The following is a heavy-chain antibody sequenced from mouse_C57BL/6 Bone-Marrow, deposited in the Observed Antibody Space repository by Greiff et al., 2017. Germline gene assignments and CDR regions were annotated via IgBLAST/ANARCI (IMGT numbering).Heavy chain of an antibody. CDR1: GNTFTSYW. CDR3: ATNRGIYYDYDGDWYFDV. CDR2: IHPSDSDT. Sequence: QVQLQQPGAELVKPGASVKVSCKASGNTFTSYWMHWVKQRPGQGLEWIGRIHPSDSDTNYNQKFKGKATLTVDKSSSTAYMQLSSLTSEDSAVXYCATNRGIYYDYDGDWYFDVWGTGTTVTVSS. V-gene: IGHV1-74*01. J-gene: IGHJ1*03. D-gene: IGHD2-4*01.